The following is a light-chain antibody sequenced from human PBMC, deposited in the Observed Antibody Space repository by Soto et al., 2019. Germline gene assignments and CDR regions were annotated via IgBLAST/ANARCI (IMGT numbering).Light chain of an antibody. V-gene: IGKV1-5*01. CDR3: QQYNSHSKT. J-gene: IGKJ1*01. CDR1: QSISTW. Sequence: DIQMTQSPSTLSAAVGDSVTITCRASQSISTWLAWYQQKPGKAPNLLIYDASILASGVPSRFSGSGSGTEFTLTISSLQPEDFTTLYCQQYNSHSKTFGHGTKVQSK. CDR2: DAS.